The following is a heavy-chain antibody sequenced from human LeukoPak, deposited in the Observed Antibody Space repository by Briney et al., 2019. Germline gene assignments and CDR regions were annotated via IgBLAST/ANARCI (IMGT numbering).Heavy chain of an antibody. CDR2: INPSGGAT. CDR3: ARERWISVAGRDYFDY. Sequence: ASVKVSCKASGYTFTSYYMHWVRQAPGQGLEWMGIINPSGGATSYAQKFQGRVTMTRDTSTSTVYMELSSLRSEDTAVYYCARERWISVAGRDYFDYWGQGTLVSVSA. J-gene: IGHJ4*02. D-gene: IGHD6-19*01. CDR1: GYTFTSYY. V-gene: IGHV1-46*01.